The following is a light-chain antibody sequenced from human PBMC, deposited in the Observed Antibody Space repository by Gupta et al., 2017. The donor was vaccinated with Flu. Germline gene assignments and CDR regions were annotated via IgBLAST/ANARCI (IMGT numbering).Light chain of an antibody. J-gene: IGKJ1*01. CDR2: AAS. CDR3: QQSYDTWGS. CDR1: QSISSY. V-gene: IGKV1-39*01. Sequence: DIQMTQSPSSLSASVGDRVTITCRASQSISSYLHWYQQNPGKAPKLLIYAASTLQSGVPSRFSGSGSGTDFTLTISSLQPEDFATYYCQQSYDTWGSFGQGTKVEIK.